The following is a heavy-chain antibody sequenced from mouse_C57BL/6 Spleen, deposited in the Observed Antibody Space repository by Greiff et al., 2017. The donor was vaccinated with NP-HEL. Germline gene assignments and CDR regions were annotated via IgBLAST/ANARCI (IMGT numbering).Heavy chain of an antibody. CDR3: ARLLLSLAY. CDR1: GYTFTSYW. Sequence: QVQLQQPGAELVKPGASVKLSCKASGYTFTSYWMHWVKQRPGQGLEWIGMIHPNSGSTNYNEKFKSKATLTVDKSSSTAYMQLSSLTSEDSAVYDCARLLLSLAYWGQGTLVTVAA. V-gene: IGHV1-64*01. J-gene: IGHJ3*01. CDR2: IHPNSGST. D-gene: IGHD2-10*01.